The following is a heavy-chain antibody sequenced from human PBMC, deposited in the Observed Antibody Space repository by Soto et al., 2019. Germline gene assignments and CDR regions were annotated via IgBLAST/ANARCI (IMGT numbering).Heavy chain of an antibody. CDR1: GCSFTSYW. Sequence: PGESLKISCKGSGCSFTSYWIGWVRQMPGKVLEWRRIIYPGDSDTRYSPSFQGQVTVSADKSISTAYLQWSSLKASDTAMYYCARHRSRAAAGTSYYGMDVWGQGTTVTVSS. V-gene: IGHV5-51*01. CDR2: IYPGDSDT. D-gene: IGHD6-13*01. J-gene: IGHJ6*02. CDR3: ARHRSRAAAGTSYYGMDV.